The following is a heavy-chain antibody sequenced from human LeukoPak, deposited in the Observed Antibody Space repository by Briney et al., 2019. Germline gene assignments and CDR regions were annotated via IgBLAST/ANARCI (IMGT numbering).Heavy chain of an antibody. CDR1: GFTFSNAW. Sequence: GWSVRLSCAASGFTFSNAWMSWVRQARWKGLELFGRIKSKSDGGTTEYAAPVKGRFTMSRGDSKNTLYLQMNSLETEDTAVYYCAWHYFDYWGQGTLVTVSS. CDR3: AWHYFDY. CDR2: IKSKSDGGTT. V-gene: IGHV3-15*01. J-gene: IGHJ4*02.